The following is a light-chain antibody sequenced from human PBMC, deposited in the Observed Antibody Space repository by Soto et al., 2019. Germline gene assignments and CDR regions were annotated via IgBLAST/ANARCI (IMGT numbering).Light chain of an antibody. CDR1: QSVSNSY. Sequence: EILLTQSPGTLSLSAGERATLSCRASQSVSNSYLAWYQQKPGQAPRLLIYGASSRATGIPDRFSGSGSGTDFTLTISRLEPEDFTMYYCQQYGNSPITFGQGTRLEIK. CDR2: GAS. V-gene: IGKV3-20*01. J-gene: IGKJ5*01. CDR3: QQYGNSPIT.